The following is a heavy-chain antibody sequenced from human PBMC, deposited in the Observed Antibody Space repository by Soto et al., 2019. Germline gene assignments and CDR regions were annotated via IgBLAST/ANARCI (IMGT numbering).Heavy chain of an antibody. D-gene: IGHD3-9*01. V-gene: IGHV3-30-3*01. Sequence: GGSLRLSCAASGFTFSAYAMHWVRQAPGKGLEWVAVISNDGNNNHYADSVKGRFTISRDSPKNTRYLQMNGLRAEETAVYYCARDSMARYDILTGYNFDYWGQGTLVTVSS. J-gene: IGHJ4*02. CDR3: ARDSMARYDILTGYNFDY. CDR1: GFTFSAYA. CDR2: ISNDGNNN.